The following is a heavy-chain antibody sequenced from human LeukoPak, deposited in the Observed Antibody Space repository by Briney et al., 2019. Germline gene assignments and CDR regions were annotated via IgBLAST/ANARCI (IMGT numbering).Heavy chain of an antibody. V-gene: IGHV4-34*01. CDR2: INHSGST. D-gene: IGHD3-10*01. J-gene: IGHJ4*02. CDR3: AGSSLNDY. CDR1: GGSFSGYY. Sequence: SETLSLTCAVYGGSFSGYYWSWIRQSPGKGLEWIGEINHSGSTNYNPSLKSRVTISVDTSKNQFSLKLRSVTAADTAVYYCAGSSLNDYWGQGTLVTVSS.